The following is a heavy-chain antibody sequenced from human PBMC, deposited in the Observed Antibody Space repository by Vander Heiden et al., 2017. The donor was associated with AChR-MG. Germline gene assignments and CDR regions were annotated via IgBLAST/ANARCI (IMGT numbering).Heavy chain of an antibody. CDR2: INPSSGGT. V-gene: IGHV1-2*02. D-gene: IGHD3-10*01. CDR1: GSTFTGYY. J-gene: IGHJ6*02. CDR3: ARDEGVITMVSVVGYGMDV. Sequence: QVQLVRSGAEVKKPGGSVKVPCKASGSTFTGYYMHWVRQAPGQGLEWRGWINPSSGGTNYAQKFQGRVTMTRDTSISTAYMELSRLRSDDTAVYYCARDEGVITMVSVVGYGMDVWGQGTTVTVSS.